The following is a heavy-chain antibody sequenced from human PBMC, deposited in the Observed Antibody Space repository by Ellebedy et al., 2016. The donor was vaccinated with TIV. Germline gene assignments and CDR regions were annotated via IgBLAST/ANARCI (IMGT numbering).Heavy chain of an antibody. J-gene: IGHJ6*02. CDR3: AREGDGYPSGYYYYGMDV. D-gene: IGHD5-24*01. CDR1: GGTFSSYA. Sequence: SVKVSXKASGGTFSSYAISWVRQAPGQGLEWMGGIIPIFGTANYAQEFQGRVTITAAESTSTAYMELSSLRSEDTAVYYCAREGDGYPSGYYYYGMDVWGQGTSVTVSS. CDR2: IIPIFGTA. V-gene: IGHV1-69*13.